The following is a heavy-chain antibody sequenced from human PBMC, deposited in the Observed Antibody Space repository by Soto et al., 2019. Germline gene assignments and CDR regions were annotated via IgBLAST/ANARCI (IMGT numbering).Heavy chain of an antibody. Sequence: ASVKVSCKASGYTFTSYYIHWVRQAPGQGLEWMGIINPRGGITTYAQKFQGRLTMTGDTSTSTVYMELSSLTSEDTAMYHCASSPAYGSSWYGIPPDLSHGMDAWGQGTTVTVYS. V-gene: IGHV1-46*01. D-gene: IGHD6-13*01. J-gene: IGHJ6*02. CDR2: INPRGGIT. CDR3: ASSPAYGSSWYGIPPDLSHGMDA. CDR1: GYTFTSYY.